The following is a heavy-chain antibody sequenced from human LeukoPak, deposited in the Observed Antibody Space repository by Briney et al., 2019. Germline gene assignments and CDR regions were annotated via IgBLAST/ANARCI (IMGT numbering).Heavy chain of an antibody. D-gene: IGHD3-3*01. CDR3: ASGHLRHLNDFWSGTHYYMDV. CDR1: GGTFSNTFA. CDR2: IVPMFGKA. Sequence: SVKVSCKASGGTFSNTFAVTWVRQAPGQGLAWMGGIVPMFGKATYAQKFQGRVTITTDASTSTAYMELSSLRSEDTAVYYCASGHLRHLNDFWSGTHYYMDVWGTGTTVTVSS. V-gene: IGHV1-69*05. J-gene: IGHJ6*03.